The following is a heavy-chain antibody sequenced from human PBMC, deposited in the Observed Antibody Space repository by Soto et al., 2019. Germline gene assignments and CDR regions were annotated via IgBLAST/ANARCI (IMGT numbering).Heavy chain of an antibody. V-gene: IGHV5-51*01. Sequence: PGESLKISCKTSGYRFTSFWIGWVRQMPGKGLEYMGIIHPVDSDTRYNPSFQGQVTISAAKSNNTAYLQWTSLKASDTAMYYCARQHPDDASAIWGQGTLVTVSS. CDR3: ARQHPDDASAI. CDR1: GYRFTSFW. CDR2: IHPVDSDT. J-gene: IGHJ3*02.